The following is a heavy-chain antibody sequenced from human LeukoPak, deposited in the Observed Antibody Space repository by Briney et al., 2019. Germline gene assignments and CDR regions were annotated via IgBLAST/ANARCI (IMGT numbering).Heavy chain of an antibody. V-gene: IGHV3-23*01. CDR2: ISGSGGST. CDR1: GFTFSSYS. D-gene: IGHD6-13*01. Sequence: GGSPRLSCAASGFTFSSYSMNWVRQAPGKGLEWVSTISGSGGSTYYADSVKGRFTISRDNSKNTLYLQMNSLRAEDTAVYYCAKGGGDSTYFDYWGQGTLVTVSS. CDR3: AKGGGDSTYFDY. J-gene: IGHJ4*02.